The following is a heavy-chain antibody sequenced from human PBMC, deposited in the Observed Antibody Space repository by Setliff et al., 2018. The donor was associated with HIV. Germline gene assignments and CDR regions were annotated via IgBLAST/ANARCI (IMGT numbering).Heavy chain of an antibody. D-gene: IGHD3-10*01. CDR1: GFTFTNYG. V-gene: IGHV3-23*01. CDR2: ISGSGGST. J-gene: IGHJ6*02. Sequence: GGSLRLSCATSGFTFTNYGMHWVRQAPGKGLEWVSAISGSGGSTYYADSVKGRFHISRDNSQNTLYLRMNSLRTEDTAVYYCAKRYGTFGDLEGLDLWGQGTTVTVSS. CDR3: AKRYGTFGDLEGLDL.